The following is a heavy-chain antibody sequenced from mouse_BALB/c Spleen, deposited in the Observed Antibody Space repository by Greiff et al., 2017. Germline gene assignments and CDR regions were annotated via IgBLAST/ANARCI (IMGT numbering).Heavy chain of an antibody. J-gene: IGHJ3*01. CDR1: GYTFTSYW. Sequence: QVQLKQPGAELVKPGASVKLSCKASGYTFTSYWMHWVKQRPGQGLEWIGEINPSNGRTNYNEKFKSKATLTVDKSSSTAYMQLSSLTSEDSAVYYCARRYYGSSPWFAYWGQGTLVTVSA. CDR3: ARRYYGSSPWFAY. CDR2: INPSNGRT. V-gene: IGHV1S81*02. D-gene: IGHD1-1*01.